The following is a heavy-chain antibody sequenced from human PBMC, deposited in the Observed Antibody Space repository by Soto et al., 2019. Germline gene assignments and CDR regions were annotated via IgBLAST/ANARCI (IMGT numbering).Heavy chain of an antibody. CDR2: ITESGSP. CDR1: GASLSGYY. V-gene: IGHV4-34*01. J-gene: IGHJ6*03. Sequence: QVQLQQWGAGLLKPSETLSLTCAVYGASLSGYYWTWIRQSPGKGLEWLAEITESGSPNYSPYLKWRVTISICTCKTQFSLTLSSVAAAYTAVYYCGGGRHYGSGSYSIRIVFQYYFYIDVWGKGTTFTVSS. CDR3: GGGRHYGSGSYSIRIVFQYYFYIDV. D-gene: IGHD3-10*01.